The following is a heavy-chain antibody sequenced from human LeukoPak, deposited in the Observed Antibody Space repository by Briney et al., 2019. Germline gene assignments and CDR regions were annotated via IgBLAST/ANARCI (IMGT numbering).Heavy chain of an antibody. V-gene: IGHV1-24*01. CDR1: GYALTELS. CDR3: ATWGDTWYFDL. D-gene: IGHD3-16*01. Sequence: GASVTVSCTVSGYALTELSMHWVRQAPGNGLEWLGGFDPEDGETIYAQKFQGRVPMTEDTSTDTAYMELSSLRSEDTAVYYCATWGDTWYFDLWGRGTLVTVSS. CDR2: FDPEDGET. J-gene: IGHJ2*01.